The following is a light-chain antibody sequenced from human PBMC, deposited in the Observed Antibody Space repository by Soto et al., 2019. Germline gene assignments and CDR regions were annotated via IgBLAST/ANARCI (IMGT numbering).Light chain of an antibody. CDR2: GAS. Sequence: PGERVTLSCGASQSVSSSYLTWYQQKPGQAPRILIYGASTRATSIPARFSGSGSGTDFTLTISSLQPEDFAVYYCLQDYTRFTFGPGTKVDIK. CDR1: QSVSSSY. CDR3: LQDYTRFT. V-gene: IGKV3D-7*01. J-gene: IGKJ3*01.